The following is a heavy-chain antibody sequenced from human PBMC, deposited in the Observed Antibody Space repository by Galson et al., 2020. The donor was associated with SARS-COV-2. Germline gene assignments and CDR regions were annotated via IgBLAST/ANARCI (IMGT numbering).Heavy chain of an antibody. D-gene: IGHD3-3*01. CDR3: ARHPGPGLRFLEWLLSDYYYYGMDV. CDR2: IYYSGST. CDR1: GGSISSSSYY. J-gene: IGHJ6*02. Sequence: ETSETLSLTCTVSGGSISSSSYYWGWIRQPPGKGLEWIGSIYYSGSTYYNPSLKSRVTISVATSKNQFSLKLSSVTAADTAVYYCARHPGPGLRFLEWLLSDYYYYGMDVWGQGTTVTVSS. V-gene: IGHV4-39*01.